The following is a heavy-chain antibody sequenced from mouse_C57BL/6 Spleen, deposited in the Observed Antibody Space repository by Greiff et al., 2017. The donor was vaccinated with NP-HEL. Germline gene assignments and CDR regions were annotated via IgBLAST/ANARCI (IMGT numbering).Heavy chain of an antibody. J-gene: IGHJ2*01. Sequence: DVQLVESGPVLVKPGASVKMSCKASGYTFTDYYMNWVKQSHGKSLEWIGVINPYNGGTSYNQKFKGKATLTVDKSSSTAYMELNSLTSEDSAVYYCARNYGDYWGQGTTLTVSS. CDR1: GYTFTDYY. CDR3: ARNYGDY. CDR2: INPYNGGT. V-gene: IGHV1-19*01. D-gene: IGHD1-1*01.